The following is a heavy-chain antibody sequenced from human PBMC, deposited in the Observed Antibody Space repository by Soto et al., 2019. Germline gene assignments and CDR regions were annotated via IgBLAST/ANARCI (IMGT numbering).Heavy chain of an antibody. Sequence: QVQLVESGGGVVQPGRSLRLSCAASGFTFSSYGMHWVRQAPGKGLEWVAVISYDGSNKYYADSVKGRFTISRDNSKNTLYLQMNSLRAEDTAVYYCAKDEDSSGCLYRGQGTLVTVSS. CDR1: GFTFSSYG. D-gene: IGHD6-19*01. CDR2: ISYDGSNK. J-gene: IGHJ4*02. V-gene: IGHV3-30*18. CDR3: AKDEDSSGCLY.